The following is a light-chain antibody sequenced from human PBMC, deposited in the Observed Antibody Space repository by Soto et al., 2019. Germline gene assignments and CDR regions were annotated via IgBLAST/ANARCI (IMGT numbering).Light chain of an antibody. J-gene: IGLJ2*01. CDR2: DVS. V-gene: IGLV2-11*01. CDR3: CSYVGSSVV. Sequence: QSVLSQPRSVSGSPGQSVTISCTGTTSNVGGSNYVSWYQQHPGRAPKLMIYDVSRRPSGVPDRFSGSKSGNTASLTISGLQAEDEADYYCCSYVGSSVVFGGGTKVTVL. CDR1: TSNVGGSNY.